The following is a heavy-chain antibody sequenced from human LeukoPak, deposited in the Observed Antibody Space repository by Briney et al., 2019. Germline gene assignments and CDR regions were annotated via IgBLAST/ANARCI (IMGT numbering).Heavy chain of an antibody. CDR1: GGSIGSDY. D-gene: IGHD6-19*01. J-gene: IGHJ4*02. Sequence: SETLSPTCTVSGGSIGSDYWSWLRQPPGKGLDWIGYIYYSGSTNYNPSLKSRVTISVDTSKNQFSLRLTSVTAADTAIYYCTRSSGWTHFDYWGQGSLVTVSS. CDR3: TRSSGWTHFDY. CDR2: IYYSGST. V-gene: IGHV4-59*01.